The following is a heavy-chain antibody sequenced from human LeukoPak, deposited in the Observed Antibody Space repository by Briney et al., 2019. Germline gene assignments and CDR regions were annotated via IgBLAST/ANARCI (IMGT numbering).Heavy chain of an antibody. CDR2: ISGAGYNT. Sequence: GGTLRLSCAGSGFTFRNYAMSWVRQAPGKGLEWVSAISGAGYNTYYADSVKGRFTLSRDNSKNTLFLQMNSLRAEDTALYYCAKDLKEGFCSTTSRYGIDSWGQGTLVTVSS. V-gene: IGHV3-23*01. CDR1: GFTFRNYA. D-gene: IGHD2-2*01. CDR3: AKDLKEGFCSTTSRYGIDS. J-gene: IGHJ4*02.